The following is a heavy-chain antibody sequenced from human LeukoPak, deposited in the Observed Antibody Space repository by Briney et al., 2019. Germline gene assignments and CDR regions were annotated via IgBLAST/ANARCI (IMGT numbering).Heavy chain of an antibody. CDR2: IKQDGSEK. V-gene: IGHV3-7*01. Sequence: PGGSLRLFCAASGFTFSSYWMSWVRQAPGKGLEWVANIKQDGSEKYYVDSVKGRFTISRDNAKNSLYLQMNSLRAEDTAVYYCARDQGAVAGLYYYYYYYMDVWGKGTTVTVSS. J-gene: IGHJ6*03. D-gene: IGHD6-19*01. CDR3: ARDQGAVAGLYYYYYYYMDV. CDR1: GFTFSSYW.